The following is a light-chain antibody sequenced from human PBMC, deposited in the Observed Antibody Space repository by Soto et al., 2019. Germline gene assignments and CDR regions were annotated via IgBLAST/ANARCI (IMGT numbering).Light chain of an antibody. CDR2: EVS. CDR3: SSYTSSSSNV. Sequence: QSVLTQPPSVSGAPGQTITISCTGSSSNIGAGYDVHWYQQHPGKAPKLMIYEVSNRPSGVSNRFSGSKSGNTASLTISGLQAEDEADYDCSSYTSSSSNVIGTGTKVTGL. V-gene: IGLV2-14*01. CDR1: SSNIGAGYD. J-gene: IGLJ1*01.